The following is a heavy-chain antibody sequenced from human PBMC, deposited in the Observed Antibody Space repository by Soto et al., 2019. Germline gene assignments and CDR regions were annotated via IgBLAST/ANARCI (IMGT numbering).Heavy chain of an antibody. D-gene: IGHD2-8*01. J-gene: IGHJ6*02. CDR3: AKNGHPPYYYYGLDV. CDR2: ISGYNGDI. Sequence: QGQLVQSGAEVKKPGASVKVSCKASGYTFTRYGISWVRQAPGQGLEWMGWISGYNGDIKYAQKFQGRVTMTIDTSTTTAFMELRSLTSDDTGVYYCAKNGHPPYYYYGLDVWGQGTTVTVSS. CDR1: GYTFTRYG. V-gene: IGHV1-18*01.